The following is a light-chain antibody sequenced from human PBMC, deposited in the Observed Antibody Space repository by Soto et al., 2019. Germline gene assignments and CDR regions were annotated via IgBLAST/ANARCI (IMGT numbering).Light chain of an antibody. V-gene: IGKV1-27*01. CDR2: AAS. J-gene: IGKJ1*01. CDR1: QGISKY. Sequence: DIQMTQSPSSLSASVGDRVTITCRASQGISKYLAWYQQKPGKDPKLLIYAASTLQSGVPSRFSGSGSGTDFTLTISGLQPEDVASDFCQKYNSPPPTCGQGTKV. CDR3: QKYNSPPPT.